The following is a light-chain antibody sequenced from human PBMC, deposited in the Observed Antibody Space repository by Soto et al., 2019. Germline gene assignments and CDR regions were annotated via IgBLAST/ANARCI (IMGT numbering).Light chain of an antibody. CDR3: QQYNNWPIT. J-gene: IGKJ5*01. CDR2: GAS. V-gene: IGKV3-15*01. Sequence: IVLTQSPGTLSLSPGERATLSCRASQTVSSNFLAWYQEKPGQGPRLLIYGASTRATGIPARFSGSGSGTEFTLTISSLQSEDFAVYYCQQYNNWPITFGQGTRLEI. CDR1: QTVSSN.